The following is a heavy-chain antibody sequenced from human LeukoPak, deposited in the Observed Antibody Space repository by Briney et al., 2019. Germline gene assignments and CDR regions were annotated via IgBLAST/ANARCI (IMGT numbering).Heavy chain of an antibody. CDR3: ARDRLGGSGSYYDY. D-gene: IGHD3-10*01. CDR2: IYYSGST. CDR1: GGSISSSSYY. V-gene: IGHV4-39*07. J-gene: IGHJ4*02. Sequence: SETLSLTCTVSGGSISSSSYYWGWIRQPPGKGLEWIGSIYYSGSTYYNPSLKSRVTISVDTSKNQFSLKLSSVTAADTAVYYCARDRLGGSGSYYDYWGQGTLVTVSS.